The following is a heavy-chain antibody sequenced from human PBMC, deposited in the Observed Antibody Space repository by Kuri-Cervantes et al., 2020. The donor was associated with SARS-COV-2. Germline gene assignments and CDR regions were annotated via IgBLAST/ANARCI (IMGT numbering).Heavy chain of an antibody. Sequence: GESLKISCAASGFIFSNYAMNWVRQAPGRGLEWVSAISGSGGSTYYADSVKGRFTISRDNSKNTLYLQMNNLRADDTAVYYCARSQGEWDLLVPIAYWGRGTLVTVSS. CDR3: ARSQGEWDLLVPIAY. CDR1: GFIFSNYA. V-gene: IGHV3-23*01. J-gene: IGHJ4*02. CDR2: ISGSGGST. D-gene: IGHD1-26*01.